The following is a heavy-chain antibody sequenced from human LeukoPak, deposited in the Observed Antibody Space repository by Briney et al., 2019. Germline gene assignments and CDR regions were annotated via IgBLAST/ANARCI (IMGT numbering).Heavy chain of an antibody. V-gene: IGHV1-18*01. CDR2: ISAYNGNT. D-gene: IGHD4-17*01. CDR3: ARRPSYGDYKYYYYYMDV. CDR1: GYTFTSYG. Sequence: ASVKVSCKASGYTFTSYGISWVRQAPGQGLEWMGWISAYNGNTNYAQKLQGRVTMTTDTSTSTAYMELRSLRSDDTAVYYCARRPSYGDYKYYYYYMDVWGKGTTVTISS. J-gene: IGHJ6*03.